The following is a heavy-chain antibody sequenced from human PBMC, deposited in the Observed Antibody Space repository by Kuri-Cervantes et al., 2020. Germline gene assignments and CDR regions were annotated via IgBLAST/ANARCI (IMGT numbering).Heavy chain of an antibody. J-gene: IGHJ6*02. Sequence: LSLTCAASGFTFSSYGMHWVRQAPGKGLEWVAVIWYDGSNKYYADSVKGRFTISRDNSKNTLYLQMNSLRAEDTAVYYCAKGLLYCSSTSCYTVYYYYYGMDVWGQGTTVTVSS. D-gene: IGHD2-2*02. CDR3: AKGLLYCSSTSCYTVYYYYYGMDV. V-gene: IGHV3-33*06. CDR2: IWYDGSNK. CDR1: GFTFSSYG.